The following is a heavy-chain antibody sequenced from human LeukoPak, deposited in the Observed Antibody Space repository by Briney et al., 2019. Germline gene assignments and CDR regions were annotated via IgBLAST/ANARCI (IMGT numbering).Heavy chain of an antibody. CDR1: RSAFSNYV. CDR2: ITGSGGAT. D-gene: IGHD3-3*01. J-gene: IGHJ4*02. Sequence: GGSLRLSCAASRSAFSNYVMNWVRQPPGKGLEWVSSITGSGGATYYADSMKGRFTISRDNSKNTLYLQMTSLKAEDTAVYYCAKRGSDFRALEYWGQGTLVTVSS. CDR3: AKRGSDFRALEY. V-gene: IGHV3-23*01.